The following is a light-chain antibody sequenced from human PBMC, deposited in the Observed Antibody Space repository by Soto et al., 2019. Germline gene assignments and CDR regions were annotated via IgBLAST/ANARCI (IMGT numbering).Light chain of an antibody. CDR1: SGSVSTNYY. CDR2: STN. Sequence: QAVVTQEPSLSVSPGGTVTFTCGLTSGSVSTNYYPSWYQQTPGQAPRTLMYSTNTRSSGVPDRFSGSILGNKAALTITGAQADDESDYYCVLYMGSGLNVFGGGTQLIVL. CDR3: VLYMGSGLNV. V-gene: IGLV8-61*01. J-gene: IGLJ7*01.